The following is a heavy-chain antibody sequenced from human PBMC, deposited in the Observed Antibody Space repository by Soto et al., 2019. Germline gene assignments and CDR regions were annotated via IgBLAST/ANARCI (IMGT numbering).Heavy chain of an antibody. CDR1: GYTFTSDY. Sequence: QVQLVQSGAEVKKPGASVKVSGTASGYTFTSDYISWVRPAPGQGLVWMGWISAYNGNTNYAQKPPGSVTSTTDTSASTAYMGLRSVSSGDTAVYYSASDTTPAVYWGQGTLVTVSS. CDR2: ISAYNGNT. D-gene: IGHD2-2*01. CDR3: ASDTTPAVY. J-gene: IGHJ4*02. V-gene: IGHV1-18*01.